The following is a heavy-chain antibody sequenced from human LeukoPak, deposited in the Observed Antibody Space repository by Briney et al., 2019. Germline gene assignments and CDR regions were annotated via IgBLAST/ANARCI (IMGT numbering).Heavy chain of an antibody. J-gene: IGHJ3*02. Sequence: PSETLSLTCTVSGGSISSTIYYWGWIRQPPGKGLEWIGSIYYRGSTYYNPSLKSRVAISVDTSKNQFSLKLSSVTAADTAVYYCARSDGYGLVGIWGQGTMVTVSS. CDR3: ARSDGYGLVGI. D-gene: IGHD3-10*01. CDR1: GGSISSTIYY. V-gene: IGHV4-39*07. CDR2: IYYRGST.